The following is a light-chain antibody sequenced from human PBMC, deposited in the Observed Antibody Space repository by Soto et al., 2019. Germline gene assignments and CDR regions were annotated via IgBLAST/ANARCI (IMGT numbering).Light chain of an antibody. CDR2: DAS. CDR1: QSVSSY. V-gene: IGKV3-11*01. CDR3: LQRSDWPRT. J-gene: IGKJ1*01. Sequence: EIVLTQSPATLSLSPGERATLSCRASQSVSSYLAWYQQKPGQAPRLLIYDASNRATGIPARFSGSGSGTDFTLTISSLEPEDFAVYYCLQRSDWPRTCGQGTKVEI.